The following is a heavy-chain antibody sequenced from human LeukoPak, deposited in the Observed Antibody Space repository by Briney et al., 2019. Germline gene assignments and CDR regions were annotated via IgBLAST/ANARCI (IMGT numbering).Heavy chain of an antibody. CDR1: GLPFNSFW. CDR3: ARDRLLYNWNYSSEGFDP. D-gene: IGHD1-7*01. V-gene: IGHV3-74*01. Sequence: GGSLRLSCVISGLPFNSFWMHWVRQAPGEGLVWVSRINSDGSSSAYADSVKGRFTISRDNSRNTLYLQMNSLRAEDTAVYYCARDRLLYNWNYSSEGFDPWGQGTLVTVSS. CDR2: INSDGSSS. J-gene: IGHJ5*02.